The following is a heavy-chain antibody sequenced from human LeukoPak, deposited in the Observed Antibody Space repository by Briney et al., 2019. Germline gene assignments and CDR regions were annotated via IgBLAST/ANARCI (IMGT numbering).Heavy chain of an antibody. Sequence: GASVKVSCKASGGTFSSYAISWVRQAPGQGLEWMGWINPNSGGTNYAQKFQGRVTMTRDTSISTAYMELCRLRSDDTAVYYCARAYPWSGSYYFDYWGQGTLVTVSS. CDR3: ARAYPWSGSYYFDY. CDR2: INPNSGGT. J-gene: IGHJ4*02. D-gene: IGHD1-26*01. V-gene: IGHV1-2*02. CDR1: GGTFSSYA.